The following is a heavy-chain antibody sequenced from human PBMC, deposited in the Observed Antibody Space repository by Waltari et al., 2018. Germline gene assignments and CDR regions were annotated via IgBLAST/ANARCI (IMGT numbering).Heavy chain of an antibody. Sequence: QVQLQESGPGLVKPSETLSLTCTVSGYSISSGYYWGWIRQPPGKGLEWIGSIYHSGSTYYNPSLKSLVTISVDTSKNQFSLKLSSVTAADTAVYYCARGYSGSYFDYWGQGTLVTVSS. CDR2: IYHSGST. CDR1: GYSISSGYY. V-gene: IGHV4-38-2*02. J-gene: IGHJ4*02. D-gene: IGHD1-26*01. CDR3: ARGYSGSYFDY.